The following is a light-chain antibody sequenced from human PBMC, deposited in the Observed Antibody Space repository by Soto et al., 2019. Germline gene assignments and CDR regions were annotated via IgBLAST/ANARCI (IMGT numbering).Light chain of an antibody. Sequence: QSALTQPPSASGSPGQSVTISCTGTSSDVGGYNYVSWYQQYPGKAPKLMIYEVNKRPSGVPDRFSGSKSGYTASLTVSGLQAEDEAAYYCSSYAGSNNFVFGGGTKVTVL. CDR1: SSDVGGYNY. J-gene: IGLJ2*01. CDR3: SSYAGSNNFV. V-gene: IGLV2-8*01. CDR2: EVN.